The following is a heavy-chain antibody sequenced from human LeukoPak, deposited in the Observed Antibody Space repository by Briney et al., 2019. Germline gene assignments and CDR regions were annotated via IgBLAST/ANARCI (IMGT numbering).Heavy chain of an antibody. CDR2: ISSSGMTI. CDR1: GFTFSNAW. J-gene: IGHJ4*02. CDR3: ARDRDILTGYDSFDY. D-gene: IGHD3-9*01. Sequence: GGSLRLSCAASGFTFSNAWMSWVRQAPGKGLEWVSFISSSGMTIYYADVVKGRFTISRDNAKNSVFLQMNSLRVEDTAVYYCARDRDILTGYDSFDYWGQGTPVTVSS. V-gene: IGHV3-11*04.